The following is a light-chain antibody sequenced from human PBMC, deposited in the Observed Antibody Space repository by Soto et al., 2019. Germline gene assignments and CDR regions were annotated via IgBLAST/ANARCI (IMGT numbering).Light chain of an antibody. CDR2: GAS. CDR1: QSVRTN. CDR3: QQYGRT. V-gene: IGKV3-15*01. Sequence: EIVMTQSPATLSVSPGGRATLSCRASQSVRTNLAWYQQKPGQAPRLLIYGASTRATGIPARFSGSGSGTEFTLTISSLQSEDFAVYYCQQYGRTFGQGTKVDIK. J-gene: IGKJ1*01.